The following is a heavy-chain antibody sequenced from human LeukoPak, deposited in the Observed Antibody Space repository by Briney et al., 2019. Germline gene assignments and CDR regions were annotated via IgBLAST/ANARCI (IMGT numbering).Heavy chain of an antibody. CDR2: IYYSGTT. V-gene: IGHV4-59*08. CDR3: ARLPYDSTWHPLDY. J-gene: IGHJ4*02. CDR1: GDSIISYY. D-gene: IGHD6-13*01. Sequence: SETLSLTCTVSGDSIISYYWSWIRQPPGKGLEWIGYIYYSGTTNYNPSLKSRVTISIDTSKNQLSLKLRSVTAADTAVYYCARLPYDSTWHPLDYWGQGTLVTVSS.